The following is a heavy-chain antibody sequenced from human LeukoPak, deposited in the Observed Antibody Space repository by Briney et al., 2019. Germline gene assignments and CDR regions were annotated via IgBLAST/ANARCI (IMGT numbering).Heavy chain of an antibody. CDR2: IKDADAKP. V-gene: IGHV3-23*01. D-gene: IGHD3-10*01. CDR1: GLAVSTSV. J-gene: IGHJ4*02. Sequence: GGSLRLSRPTSGLAVSTSVIYWLRQAPGKGLEWVSDIKDADAKPSYADSVKGRFTISRDNSKNTVYLEMNSLRAEDRALYYCAKVGVLINSGDYWGQGTLVTVSS. CDR3: AKVGVLINSGDY.